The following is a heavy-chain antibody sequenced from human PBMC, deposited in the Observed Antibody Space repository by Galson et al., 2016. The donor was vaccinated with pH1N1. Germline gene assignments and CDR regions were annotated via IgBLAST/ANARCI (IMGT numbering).Heavy chain of an antibody. CDR1: GFTFSSYG. D-gene: IGHD3-22*01. CDR3: AKTYDSSGVD. CDR2: ILYDGSKK. Sequence: SLRLSCAASGFTFSSYGMHWVRQAPGKGLEWVALILYDGSKKYYADSVKGRFTISRDNSKNTVYLQLSSLRADDTAMYYCAKTYDSSGVDWGQGTLVTISS. J-gene: IGHJ4*02. V-gene: IGHV3-30*02.